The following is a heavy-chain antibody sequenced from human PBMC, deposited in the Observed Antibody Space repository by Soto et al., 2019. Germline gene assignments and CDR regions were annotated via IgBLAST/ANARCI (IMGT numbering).Heavy chain of an antibody. Sequence: PGESLKISCMGSGYKVSTWHNFTSYWIAWVRQMPGEGLEWMGIIYPGDSDTRYSPSFQGQVTISADKSISTAYLQWSSLKASDTAVYYCARQNKYFHASGNLYGMDVWGQGTTVTVSS. CDR1: GYKVSTWHNFTSYW. CDR3: ARQNKYFHASGNLYGMDV. D-gene: IGHD3-10*01. J-gene: IGHJ6*02. V-gene: IGHV5-51*01. CDR2: IYPGDSDT.